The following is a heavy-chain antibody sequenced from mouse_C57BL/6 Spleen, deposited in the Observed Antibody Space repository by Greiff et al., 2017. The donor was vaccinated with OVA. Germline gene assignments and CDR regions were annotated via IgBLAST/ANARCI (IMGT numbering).Heavy chain of an antibody. V-gene: IGHV2-3*01. Sequence: VQGVESGPGLVAPSQSLSITCTVSGFSLTSYGVSWVRQPPGKGLEWLGVIWGDGSTNYHSALLSRLSISKDNSKSQVFLKLNRLQTDDTATYYCSIAYYSNYDYAMDYGGQGTSVTVSS. D-gene: IGHD2-5*01. CDR3: SIAYYSNYDYAMDY. CDR1: GFSLTSYG. J-gene: IGHJ4*01. CDR2: IWGDGST.